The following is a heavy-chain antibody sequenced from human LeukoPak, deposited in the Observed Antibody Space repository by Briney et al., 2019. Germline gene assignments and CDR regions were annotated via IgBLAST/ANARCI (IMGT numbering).Heavy chain of an antibody. D-gene: IGHD3-3*01. V-gene: IGHV1-69*04. CDR3: ATGGGIRFLEWLLPFDY. J-gene: IGHJ4*02. CDR2: IIPILGIA. CDR1: GGTFSSYA. Sequence: ASVKVSCNASGGTFSSYAISWVRQAPGQGLEWMGRIIPILGIANYAQKFQGRVTMTEDTSTDTAYMELSSLRSEDTAVYYCATGGGIRFLEWLLPFDYWGQGTLVTVSS.